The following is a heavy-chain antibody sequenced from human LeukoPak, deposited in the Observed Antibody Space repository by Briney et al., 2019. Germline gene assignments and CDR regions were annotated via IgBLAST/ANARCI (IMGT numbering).Heavy chain of an antibody. CDR2: ISYDGSNK. J-gene: IGHJ4*02. CDR3: ARFMSGLDY. V-gene: IGHV3-30*03. D-gene: IGHD1-14*01. CDR1: GFTFSSYG. Sequence: GRSLRLSCAASGFTFSSYGMHWVRQAPGKGLEWVAVISYDGSNKYYADSVKGRFTISRDNSKNTLYLQMNSLRAEDTAVYYCARFMSGLDYWGQGTLVTVSS.